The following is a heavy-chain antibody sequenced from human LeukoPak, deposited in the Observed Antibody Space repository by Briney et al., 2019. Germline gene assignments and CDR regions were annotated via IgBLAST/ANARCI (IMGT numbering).Heavy chain of an antibody. V-gene: IGHV4-59*01. CDR1: GDSINDYY. CDR3: ARDHVGP. D-gene: IGHD1-26*01. J-gene: IGHJ5*02. Sequence: SETLSLTCTVSGDSINDYYWSWIRQPPGKGLEWIGYIYYTGSTNYNPSLKSRVTISIDTSKNQFSLRLTSVTAADTAVYYCARDHVGPWGQGTLVTVSS. CDR2: IYYTGST.